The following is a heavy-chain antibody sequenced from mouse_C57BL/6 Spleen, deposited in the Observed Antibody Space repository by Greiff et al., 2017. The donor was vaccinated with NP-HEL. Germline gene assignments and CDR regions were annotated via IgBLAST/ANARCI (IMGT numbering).Heavy chain of an antibody. CDR1: GYTFTDYY. Sequence: EVQLQQSGPELVKPGASVKISCKASGYTFTDYYMNWVKQSHGKSLEWIGDINPNNGGTSYNQKFKGKATLTVDKSSSTAYMELRSLTSEDSAVYYCARSDGYYGNYYAMDYWGQGTSVTVSS. V-gene: IGHV1-26*01. CDR2: INPNNGGT. CDR3: ARSDGYYGNYYAMDY. D-gene: IGHD2-3*01. J-gene: IGHJ4*01.